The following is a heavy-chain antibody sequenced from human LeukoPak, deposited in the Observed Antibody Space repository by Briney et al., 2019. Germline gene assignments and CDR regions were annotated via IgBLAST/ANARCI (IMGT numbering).Heavy chain of an antibody. D-gene: IGHD4-11*01. V-gene: IGHV4-59*01. CDR1: GGSISSYY. CDR2: IYYSGST. CDR3: ARSSYSNYAREVDY. J-gene: IGHJ4*02. Sequence: SETLSLTCTVSGGSISSYYWSWIRQPPGKGLEWIGYIYYSGSTNYNPSLKSRVTISVDTSKNQFSLKLSSVTAADTAVYYCARSSYSNYAREVDYWGQGTLVTVSS.